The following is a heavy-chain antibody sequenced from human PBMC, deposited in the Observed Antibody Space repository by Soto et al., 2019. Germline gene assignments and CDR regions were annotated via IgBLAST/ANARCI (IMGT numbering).Heavy chain of an antibody. D-gene: IGHD3-22*01. CDR3: ARMLAVNYYYYYVDV. V-gene: IGHV2-26*01. CDR2: VLSYDEK. Sequence: QVTLKESGPVLVKPTETLTLTCTVSGFSLRNARMGVSWIRQPPGKALEWLAHVLSYDEKSYNKSLQTRLTISKDTSKSQVVLTKTYMDPVDTATSFCARMLAVNYYYYYVDVWGEGTTVTVSS. J-gene: IGHJ6*03. CDR1: GFSLRNARMG.